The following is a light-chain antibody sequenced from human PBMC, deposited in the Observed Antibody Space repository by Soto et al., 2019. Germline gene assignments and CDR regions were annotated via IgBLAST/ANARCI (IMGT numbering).Light chain of an antibody. CDR1: QSISSY. V-gene: IGKV1-39*01. CDR3: QQSYSTPRT. J-gene: IGKJ1*01. CDR2: AAS. Sequence: DIQMTQSPSSLSASVGDRVTITCRASQSISSYLNWYQQKPGKAPKLLIYAASSLQCGVPSRFSGSGSGTEFPVTIRSLQPEDFATDYCQQSYSTPRTFGQGTKVEIK.